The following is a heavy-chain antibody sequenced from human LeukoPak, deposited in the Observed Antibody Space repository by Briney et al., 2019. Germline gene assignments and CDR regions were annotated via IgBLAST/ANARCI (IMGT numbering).Heavy chain of an antibody. V-gene: IGHV3-15*01. D-gene: IGHD6-13*01. CDR1: RFTFSNAW. CDR3: TTEGITAAGTFDS. CDR2: IKSKTDGGTT. J-gene: IGHJ4*02. Sequence: PGGSLRLSCAASRFTFSNAWMSWVRQAPGKGLEWVGRIKSKTDGGTTDYAAPVKGRFTISRDDSKNTLYLQMNSLKTEDTAVYYCTTEGITAAGTFDSWGQGTLVTVSS.